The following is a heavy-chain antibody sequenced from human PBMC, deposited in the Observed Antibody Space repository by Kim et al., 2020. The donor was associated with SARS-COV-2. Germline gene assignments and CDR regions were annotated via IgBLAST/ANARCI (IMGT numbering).Heavy chain of an antibody. J-gene: IGHJ4*02. CDR3: ARGALYSSSYTY. V-gene: IGHV4-34*01. D-gene: IGHD6-13*01. Sequence: NYNPSLKSRVTISVDTSKNQLSLKLSSVTAADTAVYYCARGALYSSSYTYWGQGTLVTVSS.